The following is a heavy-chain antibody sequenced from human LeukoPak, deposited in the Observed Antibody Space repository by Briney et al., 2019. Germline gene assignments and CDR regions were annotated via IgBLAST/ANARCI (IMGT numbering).Heavy chain of an antibody. CDR1: GVAFSNYY. Sequence: SETPSLTCAVSGVAFSNYYWSWVRQSPRQGLEWIGEINHSGYTNYNPSLKSRVTMSIDTSKNQFSLLLTSVTAADAGVYYCTRAVAGHPDWGQGALVTVSS. CDR3: TRAVAGHPD. V-gene: IGHV4-34*01. CDR2: INHSGYT. D-gene: IGHD6-19*01. J-gene: IGHJ4*02.